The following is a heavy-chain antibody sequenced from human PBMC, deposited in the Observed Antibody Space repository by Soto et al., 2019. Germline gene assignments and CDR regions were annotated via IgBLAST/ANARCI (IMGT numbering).Heavy chain of an antibody. D-gene: IGHD6-13*01. CDR2: INHSGST. CDR1: GGSFSGYY. CDR3: ARGPNSYSSSWYVAYNWFDP. Sequence: QVQLQQWGAGLLKPSETLSLTCAVYGGSFSGYYWSWIRQPPGKGLEWIGEINHSGSTNYNPSLKSRVTISVDTSKNQFSLKLSSVTAADTAVYYCARGPNSYSSSWYVAYNWFDPWGQGTLVTVSS. V-gene: IGHV4-34*01. J-gene: IGHJ5*02.